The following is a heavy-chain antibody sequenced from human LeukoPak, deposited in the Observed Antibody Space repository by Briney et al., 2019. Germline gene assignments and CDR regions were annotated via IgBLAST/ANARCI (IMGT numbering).Heavy chain of an antibody. CDR2: MNPNSGNT. V-gene: IGHV1-8*01. Sequence: GASVKVSCKASGYTFTSYDNNWVRQATGQGLEWMGWMNPNSGNTGYAQKFQGRVTMTMNTSISTAYMELSSLRSEDTAVYYCARGHYYDSSGYYSDAFDIWGQGTMVTVSS. CDR1: GYTFTSYD. CDR3: ARGHYYDSSGYYSDAFDI. D-gene: IGHD3-22*01. J-gene: IGHJ3*02.